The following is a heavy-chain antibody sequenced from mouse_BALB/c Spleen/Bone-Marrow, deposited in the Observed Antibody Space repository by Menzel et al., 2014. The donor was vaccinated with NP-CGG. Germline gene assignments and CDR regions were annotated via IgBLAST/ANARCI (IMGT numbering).Heavy chain of an antibody. CDR2: INSNGGST. CDR1: GFTFSSYG. CDR3: ARGNYGNYVDYFDY. V-gene: IGHV5-6-3*01. J-gene: IGHJ2*01. D-gene: IGHD2-1*01. Sequence: EVKLMESGGGLVQPGGSLKLSRAASGFTFSSYGMSWVRQTPDKRLELVASINSNGGSTYYPDSVKGRFTISRDNAKNTLSLQMSSLKSEDTAMYYCARGNYGNYVDYFDYWGQGTTLTVSS.